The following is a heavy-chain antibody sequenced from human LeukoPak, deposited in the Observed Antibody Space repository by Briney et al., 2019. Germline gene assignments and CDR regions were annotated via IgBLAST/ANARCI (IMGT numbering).Heavy chain of an antibody. J-gene: IGHJ3*02. Sequence: ASVKVSCKASGYTFTSYGISWVRQAPGQGLEWMGWISAYNGNTNYAQKLQGRVTMTTDTSTSTAYMELRSLRSDDTAVYYCARVASLWFGESPDAFDIWGQGTMVTVSS. CDR2: ISAYNGNT. CDR3: ARVASLWFGESPDAFDI. D-gene: IGHD3-10*01. CDR1: GYTFTSYG. V-gene: IGHV1-18*01.